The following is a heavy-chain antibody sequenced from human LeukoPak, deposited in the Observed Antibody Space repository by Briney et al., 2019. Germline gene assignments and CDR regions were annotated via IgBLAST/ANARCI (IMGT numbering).Heavy chain of an antibody. Sequence: GGSLRLSCAASGFTFSNYEMYWVRQGPGKGLEWVSYISNSGDTIYYADSVKGRFTISRDNAKNSLYLQMNSLRAEDMAVYYCARGWSSPADYWGHGTLVTVSS. V-gene: IGHV3-48*03. J-gene: IGHJ4*01. D-gene: IGHD6-13*01. CDR2: ISNSGDTI. CDR1: GFTFSNYE. CDR3: ARGWSSPADY.